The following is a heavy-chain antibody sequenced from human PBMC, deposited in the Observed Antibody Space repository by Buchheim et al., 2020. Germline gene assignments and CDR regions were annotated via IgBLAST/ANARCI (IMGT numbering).Heavy chain of an antibody. J-gene: IGHJ4*02. V-gene: IGHV1-46*01. CDR1: GYTFTSYY. CDR2: INPSGGST. D-gene: IGHD3-22*01. CDR3: ASSRQHPGSMIVVVGVLDY. Sequence: QVQLVQSGAAVKKPGASVKVSCKASGYTFTSYYMHWVRQAPGQGLEWMGIINPSGGSTSYAQKFHGRVTITRDTSPSHAQMELSSLRAEDTAVYYCASSRQHPGSMIVVVGVLDYWGQGTL.